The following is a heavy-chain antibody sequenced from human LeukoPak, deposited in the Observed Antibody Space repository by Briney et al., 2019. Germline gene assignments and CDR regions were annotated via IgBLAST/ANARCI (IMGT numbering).Heavy chain of an antibody. Sequence: ASVTVSCKASGYTFTSYYMHWVRQAPGQGLEWMGGIIPIFGTANYAQKFQGRVTITADESTSTAYMELSSLRSEDTAVYYCASDYYDSSGYHYWGQGTLVTVSS. J-gene: IGHJ4*02. CDR2: IIPIFGTA. CDR1: GYTFTSYY. D-gene: IGHD3-22*01. V-gene: IGHV1-69*13. CDR3: ASDYYDSSGYHY.